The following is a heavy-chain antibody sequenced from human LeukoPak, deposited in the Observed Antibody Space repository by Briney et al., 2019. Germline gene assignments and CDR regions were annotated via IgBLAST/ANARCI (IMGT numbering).Heavy chain of an antibody. V-gene: IGHV3-48*04. CDR1: GFTFSSYS. Sequence: GGSLRLSCVASGFTFSSYSMYWVRQAPGKELEWVSYISSESYTIYDADSVKGRFTISRDNAKNLLYLQMNSLRAEDTAVYYCATDQGVAGYVIGNWGQGTLVSVSS. CDR3: ATDQGVAGYVIGN. D-gene: IGHD6-19*01. CDR2: ISSESYTI. J-gene: IGHJ4*02.